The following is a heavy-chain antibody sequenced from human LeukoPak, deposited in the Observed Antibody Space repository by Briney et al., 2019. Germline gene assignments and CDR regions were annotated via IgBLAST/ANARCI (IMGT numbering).Heavy chain of an antibody. D-gene: IGHD3-10*01. CDR2: INPSGGST. V-gene: IGHV1-46*01. CDR1: VYTVTSYY. CDR3: ARAGITMVRGVIIQGGEYAFDI. Sequence: ASAKVSCKASVYTVTSYYMHWARQAPGQGLEWMGIINPSGGSTICAQKFQGRVTMNRDMYTSTVYMELSSRRSEDTAVYYCARAGITMVRGVIIQGGEYAFDIWGQGTMVTVSS. J-gene: IGHJ3*02.